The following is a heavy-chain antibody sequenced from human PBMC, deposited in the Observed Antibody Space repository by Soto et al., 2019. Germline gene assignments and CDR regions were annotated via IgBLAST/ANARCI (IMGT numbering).Heavy chain of an antibody. CDR3: ARADEVRPNRFDY. CDR2: ISAYNGNT. D-gene: IGHD1-1*01. J-gene: IGHJ4*02. V-gene: IGHV1-18*01. Sequence: GHEVMGWISAYNGNTNYAQKLQGRVTMTTHTSTSTAYKELRSLRSDDTAVYYCARADEVRPNRFDYSGQPTLLSVSS.